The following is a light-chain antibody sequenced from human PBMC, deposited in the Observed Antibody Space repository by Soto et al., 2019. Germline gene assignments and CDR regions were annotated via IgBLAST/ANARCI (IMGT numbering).Light chain of an antibody. CDR1: SSDVGTYNL. J-gene: IGLJ1*01. CDR3: CSYARSSCYV. Sequence: QSVLTQPASVSGSPGQSITISCTGTSSDVGTYNLVSWHQQHPGKAPKLMIYEVSKRPSGVSTRFSGSKSGNTASLTISGLQADYVADCSSCSYARSSCYVFGTGNNVTV. CDR2: EVS. V-gene: IGLV2-23*02.